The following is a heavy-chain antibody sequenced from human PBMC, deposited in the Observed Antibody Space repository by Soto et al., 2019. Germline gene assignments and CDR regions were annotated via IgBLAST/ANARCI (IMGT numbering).Heavy chain of an antibody. CDR1: GYTFTGYY. J-gene: IGHJ3*02. CDR2: INPNSGGT. D-gene: IGHD1-1*01. V-gene: IGHV1-2*04. Sequence: ASVKVSCKASGYTFTGYYMHWVRQAPGQGLEWVGWINPNSGGTNYAQKFQGWVTMTRDTSISTAYMELSRLRSDDTAVYYCARELAGTTEDAFDIWGQGTMVTVSS. CDR3: ARELAGTTEDAFDI.